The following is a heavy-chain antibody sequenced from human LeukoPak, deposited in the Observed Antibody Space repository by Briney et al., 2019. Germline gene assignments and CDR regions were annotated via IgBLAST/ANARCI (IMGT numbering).Heavy chain of an antibody. CDR2: IKSKSDGGTT. CDR3: TTVTLRPVGL. Sequence: PGGSLRLSCAASGFSFSRAWMSWVRQAPGEGLEWVGRIKSKSDGGTTDYAAPVKGRFTISRDDSKNTLFLQVNSLKIEDTAVYYCTTVTLRPVGLWGQGTLVTVSS. CDR1: GFSFSRAW. J-gene: IGHJ4*02. D-gene: IGHD3-10*01. V-gene: IGHV3-15*05.